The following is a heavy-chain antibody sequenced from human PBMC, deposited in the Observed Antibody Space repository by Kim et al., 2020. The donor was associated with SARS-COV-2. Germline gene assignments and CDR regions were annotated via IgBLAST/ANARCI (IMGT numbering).Heavy chain of an antibody. D-gene: IGHD4-17*01. V-gene: IGHV4-34*01. J-gene: IGHJ1*01. Sequence: SETLSLTCAVYGGSFSGYYWSWIRQPPGKGLEWIGEINHSGSTNYNPSLKSRVTISVDTSKNQFSLKLSSVTAADTAVYYCARGPPRHGEHWGQGTLVTVSS. CDR1: GGSFSGYY. CDR3: ARGPPRHGEH. CDR2: INHSGST.